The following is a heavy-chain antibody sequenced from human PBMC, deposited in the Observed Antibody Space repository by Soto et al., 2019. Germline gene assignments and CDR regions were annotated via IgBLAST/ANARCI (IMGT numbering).Heavy chain of an antibody. D-gene: IGHD6-19*01. Sequence: GGSLRLSCAASGFTFSNYYMTWIRQAPGKGLECLSYISSREVTVYYADSVKGRFTISRDNTKNSLYLQMTTLRDEDTAVYYCARVSASGWHVNGRDYFDSWGQGTLVIVSS. CDR2: ISSREVTV. CDR1: GFTFSNYY. V-gene: IGHV3-11*01. CDR3: ARVSASGWHVNGRDYFDS. J-gene: IGHJ4*02.